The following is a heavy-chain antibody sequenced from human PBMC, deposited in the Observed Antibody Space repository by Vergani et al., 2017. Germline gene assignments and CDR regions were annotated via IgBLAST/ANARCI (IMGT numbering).Heavy chain of an antibody. J-gene: IGHJ6*02. Sequence: QVQLVQSGAEVKKPGSSVKVSCKASVGTFSSYAISWVRQAPGQGLEWMGGFIPIFGTTNYAQKFQGRVTITADESTSTAYMELSSLRSEDTAVYYCARDFGYCSGGSCDGMDVWGQGTTVTVSS. D-gene: IGHD2-15*01. CDR1: VGTFSSYA. CDR2: FIPIFGTT. CDR3: ARDFGYCSGGSCDGMDV. V-gene: IGHV1-69*12.